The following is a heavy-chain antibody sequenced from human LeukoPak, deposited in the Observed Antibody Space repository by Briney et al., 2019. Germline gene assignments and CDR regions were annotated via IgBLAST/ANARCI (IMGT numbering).Heavy chain of an antibody. CDR1: GYSISSGYY. CDR2: IYHSGST. V-gene: IGHV4-38-2*02. Sequence: SETLSLTCTVSGYSISSGYYWGWIRQPPGKGLEWIGSIYHSGSTYYNPSLKSRVTISVDTSKNQFSLKLTSVTAADTAVYYCARARGYTGYELDYWGRGTLVTVSS. D-gene: IGHD5-12*01. CDR3: ARARGYTGYELDY. J-gene: IGHJ4*02.